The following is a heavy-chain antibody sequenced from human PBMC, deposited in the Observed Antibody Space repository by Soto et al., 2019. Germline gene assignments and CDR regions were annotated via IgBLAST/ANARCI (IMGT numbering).Heavy chain of an antibody. CDR3: ARDVRAIAAAGYYYYYMDV. V-gene: IGHV1-18*01. Sequence: ASVKVSCKASGYTFTSYGIIWVRQAPGQGLEWMGWISAYNGNTNYAQKLQGRVTMTTDTSTSTAYMELRSLRSDDTAVYYCARDVRAIAAAGYYYYYMDVWGKGTTVTVSS. CDR1: GYTFTSYG. CDR2: ISAYNGNT. D-gene: IGHD6-13*01. J-gene: IGHJ6*03.